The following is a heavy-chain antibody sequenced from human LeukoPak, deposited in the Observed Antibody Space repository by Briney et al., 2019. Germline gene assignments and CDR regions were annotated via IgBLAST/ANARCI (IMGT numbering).Heavy chain of an antibody. CDR1: GFTFSNHG. Sequence: GGSLRLSCAASGFTFSNHGMHWVRQAPGKGLQWVAFIRYDVSNKYYEDFVKGRFTISRDNSKNTLYLQMNSLRAEDTAVYYCATAVRGSYTYDYWGQGTLVTVSS. V-gene: IGHV3-30*02. CDR3: ATAVRGSYTYDY. D-gene: IGHD1-26*01. CDR2: IRYDVSNK. J-gene: IGHJ4*02.